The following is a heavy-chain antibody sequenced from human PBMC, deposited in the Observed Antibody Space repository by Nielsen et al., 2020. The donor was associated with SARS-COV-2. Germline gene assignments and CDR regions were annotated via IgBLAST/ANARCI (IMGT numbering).Heavy chain of an antibody. CDR2: VHYSGTT. J-gene: IGHJ4*02. D-gene: IGHD1-26*01. V-gene: IGHV4-61*08. CDR1: GGSISSGDYY. CDR3: ASTDSGSYAFDY. Sequence: SETLSLTCTVSGGSISSGDYYWTWIRQPPGKGLEWIGYVHYSGTTNYNPSLKSRVTISLDTSKNQFSLKLSSVTAADTAVYYCASTDSGSYAFDYWGQGTLVTVSS.